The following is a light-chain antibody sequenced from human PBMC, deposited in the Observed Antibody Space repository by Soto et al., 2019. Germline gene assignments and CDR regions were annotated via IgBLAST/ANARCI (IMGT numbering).Light chain of an antibody. CDR3: CSYAGSRTFV. CDR2: EGS. CDR1: SSDVGAYNL. J-gene: IGLJ3*02. Sequence: QSALTQPPSVSGSPEQSITISCTGTSSDVGAYNLVSWYQQHPGKAPRLIIYEGSKRPSGISHRFSGSKSDNTASLTISGLRAEDEAHYHCCSYAGSRTFVFGGGTKLIVL. V-gene: IGLV2-23*01.